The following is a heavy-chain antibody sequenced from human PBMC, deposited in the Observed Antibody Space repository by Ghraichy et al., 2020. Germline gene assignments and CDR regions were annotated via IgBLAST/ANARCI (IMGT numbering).Heavy chain of an antibody. CDR2: INQDGSEK. J-gene: IGHJ5*02. V-gene: IGHV3-7*01. Sequence: GGSLRLSCAASGFSFSSYWMTWVRQAPGKGLEWVANINQDGSEKYYGDSVKGRFTISRDNAKNSLFLQMNSLTVEDMAVYYCARGSASLLDPWGQGTLVTVSS. CDR3: ARGSASLLDP. D-gene: IGHD6-25*01. CDR1: GFSFSSYW.